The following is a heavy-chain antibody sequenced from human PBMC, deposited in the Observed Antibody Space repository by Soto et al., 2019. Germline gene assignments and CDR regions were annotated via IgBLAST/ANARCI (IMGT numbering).Heavy chain of an antibody. D-gene: IGHD3-22*01. J-gene: IGHJ4*02. CDR1: GFTFSSYA. CDR2: ISGSGGST. Sequence: GGSLRLSCAASGFTFSSYAMNWVRQAPGKGLEWVSAISGSGGSTYYADSVKGRFTISRDNSKNTLYLQMSSLRAEDTAVYYCAKGSTMIVVVITFYFDYWGQGTLVTVSS. V-gene: IGHV3-23*01. CDR3: AKGSTMIVVVITFYFDY.